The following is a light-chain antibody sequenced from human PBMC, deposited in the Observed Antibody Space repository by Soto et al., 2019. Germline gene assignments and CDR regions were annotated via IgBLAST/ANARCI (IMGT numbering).Light chain of an antibody. J-gene: IGKJ1*01. CDR1: QGIGNY. CDR2: AAS. V-gene: IGKV1-27*01. CDR3: QRYNNAPRT. Sequence: DIQMTQSPSSLSGSVGDSVTITCRASQGIGNYLAWYQQRPGKAPTLLIYAASTLQSGVPSRFSGSGSGTDFTLTISSLQPEDVATYYCQRYNNAPRTFGQGTKVEIK.